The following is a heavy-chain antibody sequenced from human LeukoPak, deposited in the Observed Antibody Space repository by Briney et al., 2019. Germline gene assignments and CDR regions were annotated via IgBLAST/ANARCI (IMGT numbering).Heavy chain of an antibody. CDR3: ARDLDGSGSYYGY. CDR2: IYYSGST. D-gene: IGHD3-10*01. CDR1: GGSISNYY. Sequence: SETLSLTCTVSGGSISNYYWSWIRQPPGKGLEWIGHIYYSGSTKYNPSLKSRVTISVDTSKNQFSLKLSSVTAADTAVYYCARDLDGSGSYYGYWGQGTLVTVSS. V-gene: IGHV4-59*12. J-gene: IGHJ4*02.